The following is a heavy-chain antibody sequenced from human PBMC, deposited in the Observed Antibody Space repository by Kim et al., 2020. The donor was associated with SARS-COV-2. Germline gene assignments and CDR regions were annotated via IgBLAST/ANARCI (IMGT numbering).Heavy chain of an antibody. Sequence: GGSLRLSCAASGFTFSSHTMSWVRQAPGKGLEWVSGIFSGGNGAYYADSVKGRFTISRDNSKNMLYLQMNSLRAEDTAVYYCARLPTGYCSGGRFYPVYYYVDSWGQGTLVTVSS. J-gene: IGHJ4*02. D-gene: IGHD2-15*01. CDR2: IFSGGNGA. CDR3: ARLPTGYCSGGRFYPVYYYVDS. V-gene: IGHV3-23*03. CDR1: GFTFSSHT.